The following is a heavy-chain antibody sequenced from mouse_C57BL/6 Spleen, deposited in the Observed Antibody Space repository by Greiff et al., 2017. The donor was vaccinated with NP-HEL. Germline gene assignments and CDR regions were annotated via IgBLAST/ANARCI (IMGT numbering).Heavy chain of an antibody. CDR2: IRSKSNNYAT. Sequence: EVQLQESGGGLVQPKGSLKLSCAASGFSFNTYAMNWVRQAPGKGLEWVARIRSKSNNYATYYADSVKDRFTISRDDSESMLYLQMNNLKTEDTAMYYCVSPYYSNYEPFAYWGQGTLVTVSA. D-gene: IGHD2-5*01. V-gene: IGHV10-1*01. J-gene: IGHJ3*01. CDR3: VSPYYSNYEPFAY. CDR1: GFSFNTYA.